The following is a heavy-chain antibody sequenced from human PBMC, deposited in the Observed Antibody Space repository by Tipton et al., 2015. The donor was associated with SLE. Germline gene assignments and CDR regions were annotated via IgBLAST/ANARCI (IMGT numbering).Heavy chain of an antibody. V-gene: IGHV4-59*11. CDR2: IYYSGST. Sequence: TLSLTCTVSGGSISSHYWSWIRRPPGKGLEWIGYIYYSGSTNYNPSLQSRVTISVDTSKDQFSLRLSSVTAADTAVYYCARLRITIFGVVRGAFDIWGQGTMVTVSS. D-gene: IGHD3-3*01. CDR3: ARLRITIFGVVRGAFDI. CDR1: GGSISSHY. J-gene: IGHJ3*02.